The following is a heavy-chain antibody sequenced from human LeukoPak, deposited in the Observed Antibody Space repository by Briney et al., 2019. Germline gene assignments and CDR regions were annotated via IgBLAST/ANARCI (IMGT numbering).Heavy chain of an antibody. J-gene: IGHJ4*02. CDR2: ISGSGGST. CDR1: GFTFSSYA. Sequence: PGGSLRLSCAASGFTFSSYAMNWVRQAPGKGLEWVSLISGSGGSTYYADSVKGRFTVSRDNSKNTLYLQMNSLRAEDTAVYYCAKDYRNIYYFDYWGQGTLVTVPS. CDR3: AKDYRNIYYFDY. D-gene: IGHD3-16*02. V-gene: IGHV3-23*01.